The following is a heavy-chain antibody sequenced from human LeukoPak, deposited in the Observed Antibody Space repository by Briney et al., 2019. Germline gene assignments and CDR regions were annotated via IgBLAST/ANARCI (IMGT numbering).Heavy chain of an antibody. CDR2: IYTSGST. V-gene: IGHV4-4*09. CDR1: GGSISSYY. CDR3: ARHPSLTIFGGGYFDC. D-gene: IGHD3-3*01. J-gene: IGHJ4*02. Sequence: SETLSLTCTVSGGSISSYYWSWIRQPRGKGLEWIGYIYTSGSTNYNPSLKSRVTISVDTSKNQFSLKLSSVTAADTAVYYCARHPSLTIFGGGYFDCWGQGTLVTISS.